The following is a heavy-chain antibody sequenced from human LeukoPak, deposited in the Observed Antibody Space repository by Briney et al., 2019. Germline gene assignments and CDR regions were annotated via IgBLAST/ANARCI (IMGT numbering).Heavy chain of an antibody. CDR1: GFTVSSNY. Sequence: GGSLRLSRAASGFTVSSNYMSWVRQAPGKGLEWVSVIYSGGSTYYADSVKGRFTISRGNSKNTLYLQMNSLRAEDTAVYYCARAGPGKGYSYGYMDYWGQGTLVTVSS. CDR2: IYSGGST. D-gene: IGHD5-18*01. V-gene: IGHV3-53*01. CDR3: ARAGPGKGYSYGYMDY. J-gene: IGHJ4*02.